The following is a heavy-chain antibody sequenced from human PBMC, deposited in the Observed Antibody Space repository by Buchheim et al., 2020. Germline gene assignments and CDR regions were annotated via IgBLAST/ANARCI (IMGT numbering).Heavy chain of an antibody. CDR1: GLSLRNVGVS. D-gene: IGHD5-24*01. V-gene: IGHV2-70*15. Sequence: QVSLRESGPAHVRTTETLTLTCTVSGLSLRNVGVSVSWIRRPPGKPLQWLARIDWDDSKYYNTSLQARLTSSKRPSNKQVVLTLTNVDPADTATYYCARENDYNALDSGGQGTL. CDR2: IDWDDSK. CDR3: ARENDYNALDS. J-gene: IGHJ4*02.